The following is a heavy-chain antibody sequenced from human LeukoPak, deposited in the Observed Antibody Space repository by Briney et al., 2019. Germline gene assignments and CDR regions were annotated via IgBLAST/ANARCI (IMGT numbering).Heavy chain of an antibody. CDR2: IKQDGSEK. J-gene: IGHJ4*02. Sequence: PGGSLRLSCAASGFTFSSYAMSWVRQAPGKGLEWVANIKQDGSEKYYVDSVKGRFTISRDNAKNSLYLQMNSLRAEDTAVYYCARDGHYDILTGYFDYWGQGTLVTVSS. V-gene: IGHV3-7*01. CDR1: GFTFSSYA. D-gene: IGHD3-9*01. CDR3: ARDGHYDILTGYFDY.